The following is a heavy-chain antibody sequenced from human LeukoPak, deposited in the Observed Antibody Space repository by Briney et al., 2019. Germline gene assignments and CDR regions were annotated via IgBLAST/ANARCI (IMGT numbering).Heavy chain of an antibody. CDR1: GFTFSSYW. CDR3: ARAVGRFFYYYYYMDV. CDR2: IKQDGSEK. J-gene: IGHJ6*03. D-gene: IGHD3-3*01. Sequence: PGGSLRLSCAASGFTFSSYWMSWVRQAPGKGLEWVANIKQDGSEKYYVDSVKGRFTISRDNAKNSLYLQMNSLRAEDTAVYYCARAVGRFFYYYYYMDVWGKGTTVTVSS. V-gene: IGHV3-7*01.